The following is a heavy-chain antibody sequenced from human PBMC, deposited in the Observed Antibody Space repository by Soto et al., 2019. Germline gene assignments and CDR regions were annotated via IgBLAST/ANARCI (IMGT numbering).Heavy chain of an antibody. CDR1: GCSISSGGYY. CDR2: IYHSGTT. CDR3: ARVLGNDAFDI. Sequence: SETLSLTCTVSGCSISSGGYYWSWIRQHPGKGLEWIGYIYHSGTTYYNPSLKSRVTISVDTSKNQFSLKLTSVTAADTAVYYCARVLGNDAFDIWGQGTMVTVSS. J-gene: IGHJ3*02. V-gene: IGHV4-31*03. D-gene: IGHD3-3*02.